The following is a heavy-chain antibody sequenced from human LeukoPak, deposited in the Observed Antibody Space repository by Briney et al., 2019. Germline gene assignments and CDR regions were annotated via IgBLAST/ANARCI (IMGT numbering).Heavy chain of an antibody. Sequence: PSETLSLTCAVYSGSFSGYYWSWLRQPPGKGLEWIGEINHSGSTNYNPSLKSRVTISVDTSKNQFSLKLSSVTAADTAHYYCARGHIPGSGSYMWGQGSLVTVSS. CDR1: SGSFSGYY. J-gene: IGHJ4*02. CDR3: ARGHIPGSGSYM. CDR2: INHSGST. D-gene: IGHD3-10*01. V-gene: IGHV4-34*01.